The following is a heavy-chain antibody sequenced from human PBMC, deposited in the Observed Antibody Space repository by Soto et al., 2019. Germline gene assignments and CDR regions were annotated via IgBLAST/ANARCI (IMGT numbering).Heavy chain of an antibody. J-gene: IGHJ4*02. CDR1: GFTFRSYS. Sequence: PGGSLRLSCVSSGFTFRSYSMNLVRQAPGKGLEWVSYISSSSSIIYYADSVKGRFTISRDNAKNSLYLQMNSLRAEDTAVYYCARAYGYFDYWGQGTLVTVSS. D-gene: IGHD4-17*01. CDR2: ISSSSSII. CDR3: ARAYGYFDY. V-gene: IGHV3-48*01.